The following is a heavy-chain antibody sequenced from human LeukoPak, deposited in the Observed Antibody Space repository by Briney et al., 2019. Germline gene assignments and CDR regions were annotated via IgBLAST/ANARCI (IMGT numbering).Heavy chain of an antibody. CDR1: GYTFTGYY. J-gene: IGHJ3*02. D-gene: IGHD2-2*02. V-gene: IGHV1-2*02. Sequence: GASVKVSCKASGYTFTGYYMHWVRQAPGQGLEWMGWINPNSGGTNYAQKFRGRVTMTRDTSISTAYMELSRLRSDDTAVYYCASDWGLSQLEYCSNTNCYMGAFDIWGQGTMVTVSS. CDR2: INPNSGGT. CDR3: ASDWGLSQLEYCSNTNCYMGAFDI.